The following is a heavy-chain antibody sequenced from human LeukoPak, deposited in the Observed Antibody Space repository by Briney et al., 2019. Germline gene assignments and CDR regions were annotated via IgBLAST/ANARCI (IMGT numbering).Heavy chain of an antibody. CDR1: GFTFSNSW. Sequence: PGGSLRLSRVASGFTFSNSWMSWVRQAPGKGLEWVANIKEDESEKYYVDSVEGRFTISRDNTKNSLYLQMNRLRAEDAAVYYCARRLCGGGSCYRVPQPSYMDVWGGGTTVTVSS. J-gene: IGHJ6*03. V-gene: IGHV3-7*01. CDR3: ARRLCGGGSCYRVPQPSYMDV. D-gene: IGHD2-15*01. CDR2: IKEDESEK.